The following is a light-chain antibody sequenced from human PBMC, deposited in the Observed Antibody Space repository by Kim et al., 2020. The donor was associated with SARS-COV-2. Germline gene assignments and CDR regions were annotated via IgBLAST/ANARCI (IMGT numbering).Light chain of an antibody. J-gene: IGKJ2*01. V-gene: IGKV3-20*01. CDR1: QSVSSSY. CDR2: GAS. CDR3: QQYGSSPVT. Sequence: EIVLTQSPGTLSLSPGERATLSCRASQSVSSSYLAWYQQKPGQAPRLLIYGASSRATGIPDRFSGSGSGTDFTLNISRLEPEDFAVYYCQQYGSSPVTFGQGTKLEI.